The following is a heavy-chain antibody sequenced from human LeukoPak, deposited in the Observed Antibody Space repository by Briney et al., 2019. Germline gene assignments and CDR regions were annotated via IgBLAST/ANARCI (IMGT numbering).Heavy chain of an antibody. D-gene: IGHD3-9*01. CDR2: IYPGDSDT. V-gene: IGHV5-51*01. Sequence: GESLKISCKGSGYSFTSYWIGWVRQMPGKGLEWMGIIYPGDSDTRYSPSFQGQVTISADKSISTAYLQWSSLKASDTAMYYCARCRRRFLTGSSYYMDVWGKGTTVTISS. CDR3: ARCRRRFLTGSSYYMDV. J-gene: IGHJ6*03. CDR1: GYSFTSYW.